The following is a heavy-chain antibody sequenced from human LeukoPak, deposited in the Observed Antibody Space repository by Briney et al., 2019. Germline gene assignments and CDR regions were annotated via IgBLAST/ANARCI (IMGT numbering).Heavy chain of an antibody. CDR3: AREFDHDCGDYELPW. V-gene: IGHV1-8*03. D-gene: IGHD4-17*01. CDR1: GYTFTSYD. CDR2: MNPNSGNT. J-gene: IGHJ4*02. Sequence: ASVKVSCKASGYTFTSYDSNWVRQATGQGLEWMGWMNPNSGNTGYAQKFQGRVTITRNTSISTAYMELSSLRSEDTAVYYCAREFDHDCGDYELPWWGQGTLVTVST.